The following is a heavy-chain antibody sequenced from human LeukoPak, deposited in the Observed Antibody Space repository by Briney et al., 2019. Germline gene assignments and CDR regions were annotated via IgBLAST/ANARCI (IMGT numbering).Heavy chain of an antibody. D-gene: IGHD2-15*01. CDR1: GFTFSSYG. CDR3: ASRGYSSGSDAFDI. CDR2: IRYDGTIE. Sequence: GGSLRLSCAASGFTFSSYGMHWVRQAPGKGLEWVAFIRYDGTIEYYADSVKGRFTISRDNSKNTLYLQMNCLRGEDTAVYYCASRGYSSGSDAFDIWGQGTMVTVSA. J-gene: IGHJ3*02. V-gene: IGHV3-30*02.